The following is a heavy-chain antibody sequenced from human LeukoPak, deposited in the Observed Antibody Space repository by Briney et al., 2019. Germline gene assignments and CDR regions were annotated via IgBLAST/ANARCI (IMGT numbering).Heavy chain of an antibody. D-gene: IGHD6-13*01. J-gene: IGHJ4*02. CDR2: IYYSGST. CDR3: ARLATAGTYYFDY. CDR1: GGSISSYY. V-gene: IGHV4-39*07. Sequence: PSETLSLTCTVSGGSISSYYWGWIRQPPGKGLEWIGSIYYSGSTYYNPSLKSRVTISVDTSKNQFSLKLNSVTAAATAVYYCARLATAGTYYFDYWGQGTLVTVSS.